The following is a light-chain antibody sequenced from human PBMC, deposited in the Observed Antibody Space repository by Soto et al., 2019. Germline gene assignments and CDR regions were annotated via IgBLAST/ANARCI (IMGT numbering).Light chain of an antibody. CDR3: QQYGSSPNT. Sequence: EIVLTQSPGTLSLSPGERATLSCRASQSVSSSYLAWYQQKPGQAPRLLIYGASSRATGIPDRFSGSGSGTDFTLTISRLEPEDFAAYYCQQYGSSPNTFGQETKLEI. CDR1: QSVSSSY. V-gene: IGKV3-20*01. CDR2: GAS. J-gene: IGKJ2*01.